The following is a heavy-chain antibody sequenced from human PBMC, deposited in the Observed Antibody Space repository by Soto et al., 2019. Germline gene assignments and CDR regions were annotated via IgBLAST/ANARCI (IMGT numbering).Heavy chain of an antibody. Sequence: ASAKVSCKASGYTFTSYGISWVRQAPGQGLEWMGWISAYNGNTNYAQKLQGRVTMTTDTSTSTAYMELRRLRSDDTAVYYCARVRDYYDSSGYYVDYWGQGTLVTVSS. CDR3: ARVRDYYDSSGYYVDY. J-gene: IGHJ4*02. CDR2: ISAYNGNT. D-gene: IGHD3-22*01. CDR1: GYTFTSYG. V-gene: IGHV1-18*01.